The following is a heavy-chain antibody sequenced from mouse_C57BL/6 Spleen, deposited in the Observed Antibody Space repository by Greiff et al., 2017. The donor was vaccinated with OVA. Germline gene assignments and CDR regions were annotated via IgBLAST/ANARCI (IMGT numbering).Heavy chain of an antibody. J-gene: IGHJ1*03. V-gene: IGHV5-17*01. CDR3: AREKYYGSSYDWYFDV. Sequence: EVKVVESGGGLVKPGGSLKLSCAASGFTFSDYGMHWVRQAPEKGLEWVAYISSGSSTIYYADTVKGRFTISRDNAKNTLFLQMTSLRSEDTAMYYCAREKYYGSSYDWYFDVWGTGTTVTASS. D-gene: IGHD1-1*01. CDR1: GFTFSDYG. CDR2: ISSGSSTI.